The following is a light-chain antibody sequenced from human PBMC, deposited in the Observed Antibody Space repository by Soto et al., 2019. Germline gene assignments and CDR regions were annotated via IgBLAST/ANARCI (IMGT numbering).Light chain of an antibody. CDR2: NVY. CDR1: SSDVGAYNF. J-gene: IGLJ1*01. Sequence: QSALTQPASVSWSPGQSITISCTGTSSDVGAYNFVSWHQQHPGKAPKLMIYNVYDRPSGISYRFSGSKSGNTASLTISGLQGEDEADYCCSAYTVSRTYVFGTGTKVTVL. V-gene: IGLV2-14*03. CDR3: SAYTVSRTYV.